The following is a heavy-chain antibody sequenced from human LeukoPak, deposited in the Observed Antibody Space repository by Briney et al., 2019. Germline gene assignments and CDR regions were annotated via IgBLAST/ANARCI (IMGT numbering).Heavy chain of an antibody. CDR1: GFTFSSYA. D-gene: IGHD2-15*01. V-gene: IGHV3-23*01. Sequence: GGSLRLSCAASGFTFSSYAMSWVRQAPGKGLEWVSAISGSGGSTYYADSVKGRFTISRDNSKNTLYLQMNSLRAEDTAVYYYAKGSGAAPLNYWGQGTLVTVSS. J-gene: IGHJ4*02. CDR3: AKGSGAAPLNY. CDR2: ISGSGGST.